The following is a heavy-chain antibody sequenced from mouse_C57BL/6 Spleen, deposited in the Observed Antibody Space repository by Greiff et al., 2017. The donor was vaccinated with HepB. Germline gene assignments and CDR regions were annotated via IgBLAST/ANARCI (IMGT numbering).Heavy chain of an antibody. CDR3: ARYGTTVVARAMDY. CDR1: GYAFSSSW. J-gene: IGHJ4*01. D-gene: IGHD1-1*01. Sequence: VQLQQSGPELVKPGASVKISCKASGYAFSSSWMNWVKQRPGKGLEWIGRIYPGDGDTNYNGKFKGKATLTADKSSSTAYMQLSSLTSEDSAVYFCARYGTTVVARAMDYWGQGTSVTVSS. CDR2: IYPGDGDT. V-gene: IGHV1-82*01.